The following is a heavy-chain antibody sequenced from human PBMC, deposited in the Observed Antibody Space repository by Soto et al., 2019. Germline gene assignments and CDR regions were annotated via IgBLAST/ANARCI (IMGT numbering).Heavy chain of an antibody. CDR2: INPNSGGT. V-gene: IGHV1-2*04. CDR3: ARQTVVDDDDAFDI. Sequence: ASVKVSCKASGYTFTGYYMHWVRQAPGQGLEWMGWINPNSGGTNYAQKFQGWVTMTRDTSISTAYMELSRLRSDDTAVYYCARQTVVDDDDAFDIWGQGTMVTVSS. D-gene: IGHD2-15*01. CDR1: GYTFTGYY. J-gene: IGHJ3*02.